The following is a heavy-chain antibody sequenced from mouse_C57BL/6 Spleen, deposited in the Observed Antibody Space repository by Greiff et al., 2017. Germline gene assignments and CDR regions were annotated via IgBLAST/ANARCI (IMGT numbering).Heavy chain of an antibody. J-gene: IGHJ3*01. CDR1: GYTFTGYW. Sequence: VQLQQSGAALMKPGASVKLSCKATGYTFTGYWIEWVKQRPGHGLEWIGEIFPGSGRTNYNEKFKGKATFTADTSSNTAYMQLSSRTTEDSAIYYCARKKESFLAYWGEGTLVTVSA. CDR2: IFPGSGRT. V-gene: IGHV1-9*01. CDR3: ARKKESFLAY.